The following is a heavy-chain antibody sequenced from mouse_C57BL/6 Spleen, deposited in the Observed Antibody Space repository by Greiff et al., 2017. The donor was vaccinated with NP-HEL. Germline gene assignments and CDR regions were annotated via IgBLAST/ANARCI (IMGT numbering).Heavy chain of an antibody. J-gene: IGHJ1*03. CDR3: ARTRQLQYFDV. CDR1: GYSFTGYY. CDR2: INPSTGGT. Sequence: EVQLQQSGPELVKPGASVKISCKASGYSFTGYYMNWVKQSPEKSLEWIGEINPSTGGTTYNQKFKAKATLTVDKSSSTAYMQLKSLTSEDSAVYYCARTRQLQYFDVWGTGTTVTVAS. D-gene: IGHD2-1*01. V-gene: IGHV1-42*01.